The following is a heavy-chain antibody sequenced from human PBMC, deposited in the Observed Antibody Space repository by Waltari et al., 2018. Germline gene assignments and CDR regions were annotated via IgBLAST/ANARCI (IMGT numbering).Heavy chain of an antibody. Sequence: QLQLQESGPGLVQPSGTLSLTCAVSGDSASNPYLWNWVRQPPGKGLEWIGQVHGSTGRTNYNPSFASRVTVSLDTYNNQFSQKLTYATAADTAVYYCARDRGRGLYLDTWGPGTLVTVSP. V-gene: IGHV4-4*02. CDR3: ARDRGRGLYLDT. CDR1: GDSASNPYL. J-gene: IGHJ4*02. D-gene: IGHD2-15*01. CDR2: VHGSTGRT.